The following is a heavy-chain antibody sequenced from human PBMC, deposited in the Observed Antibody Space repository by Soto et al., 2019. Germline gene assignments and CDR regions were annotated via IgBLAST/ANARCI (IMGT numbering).Heavy chain of an antibody. V-gene: IGHV3-23*01. CDR1: GFTFSSYA. CDR3: AKFGMATTKRSPPYYIDY. J-gene: IGHJ4*02. D-gene: IGHD1-1*01. Sequence: GGSLRLSCAAPGFTFSSYAMSWVRQAPGKGLEWVSSISGSGGGTYYADSVKGRFTFSRDNSKNTLYLQMNSLRAEDTAVYYCAKFGMATTKRSPPYYIDYWGQGALVTVSS. CDR2: ISGSGGGT.